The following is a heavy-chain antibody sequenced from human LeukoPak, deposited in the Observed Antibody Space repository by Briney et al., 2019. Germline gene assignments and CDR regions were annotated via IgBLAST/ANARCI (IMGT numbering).Heavy chain of an antibody. J-gene: IGHJ6*02. CDR2: IKQDGGTK. CDR3: TTVVPAATVYYYYGMDV. CDR1: GFTFGTYW. V-gene: IGHV3-7*03. D-gene: IGHD2-2*01. Sequence: GGSLRLSCAASGFTFGTYWMTWVRQAPGKGLEWVANIKQDGGTKNYVDSVKGRFTISRDNAKNTLYLQMNSLKTEDTAVYYCTTVVPAATVYYYYGMDVWGQGTTVTVSS.